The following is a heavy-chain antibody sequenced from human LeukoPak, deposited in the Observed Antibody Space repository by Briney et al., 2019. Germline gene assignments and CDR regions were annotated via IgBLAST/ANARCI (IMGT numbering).Heavy chain of an antibody. J-gene: IGHJ4*02. Sequence: GGSLRLSCAASGFTFNSYGMHWVRQAPGKGLEWVAVISYDGSNQYYADSVKGRFTISRDNSKSTLYLQMNSLRAEDTAVYYCAKEIYGDSGAFIDYWGQGTLVTVSS. CDR3: AKEIYGDSGAFIDY. D-gene: IGHD4-17*01. V-gene: IGHV3-30*18. CDR1: GFTFNSYG. CDR2: ISYDGSNQ.